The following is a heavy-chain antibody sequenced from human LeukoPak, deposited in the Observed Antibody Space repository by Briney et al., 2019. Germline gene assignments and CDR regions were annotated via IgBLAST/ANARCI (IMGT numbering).Heavy chain of an antibody. V-gene: IGHV3-7*01. Sequence: GGSLRLSCAASGFTFSSYWMSWVRQAPGKGLEWGANIKQDGSEKYYVDSVKGGFTISRDNAKNSLYLQMNSLRAEDTAVYYCARYIVVVPAATNWFDPWGQGTLVTVSS. CDR1: GFTFSSYW. J-gene: IGHJ5*02. CDR3: ARYIVVVPAATNWFDP. D-gene: IGHD2-2*01. CDR2: IKQDGSEK.